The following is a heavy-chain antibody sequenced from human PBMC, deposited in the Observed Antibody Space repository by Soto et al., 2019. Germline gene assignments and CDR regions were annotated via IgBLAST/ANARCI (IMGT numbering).Heavy chain of an antibody. CDR1: EFTFRSYW. V-gene: IGHV3-74*01. D-gene: IGHD1-7*01. J-gene: IGHJ3*01. CDR2: ISGDGSST. CDR3: ARSLPGTYGAFDL. Sequence: PGGSLRLSCAASEFTFRSYWMHWVRQSPGKGLVWVSRISGDGSSTTYADSVRGRFTISRDNAKNTVYLQMDSPRAEDTAVYYCARSLPGTYGAFDLWGQGPMVTV.